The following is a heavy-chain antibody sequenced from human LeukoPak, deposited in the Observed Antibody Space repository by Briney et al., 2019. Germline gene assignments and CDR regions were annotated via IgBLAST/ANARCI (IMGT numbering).Heavy chain of an antibody. V-gene: IGHV3-48*04. CDR1: GFTFSSYS. D-gene: IGHD3-22*01. CDR3: ITMIVGHYYMDV. J-gene: IGHJ6*03. Sequence: GGSLRLSCAASGFTFSSYSMNWVRQAPGKGLEWVSYISSSSSTIYYADSVKGRFTISRDNAKNSLYLQMNSLRAEDTAVCYCITMIVGHYYMDVWGKGTTVTVSS. CDR2: ISSSSSTI.